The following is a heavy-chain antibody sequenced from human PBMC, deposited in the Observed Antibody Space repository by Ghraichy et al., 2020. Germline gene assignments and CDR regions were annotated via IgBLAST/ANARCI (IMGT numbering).Heavy chain of an antibody. Sequence: APVKVSCKASGYTFTTYGVSWLRQAPGQGLEWMGWISTSNGNTKYAQNLHDRVTLTTDTSTTTAYMELKSLRSDDTAVYYCARTEYYDNSVLVCFDPWGQGTLVTVSS. D-gene: IGHD3-22*01. V-gene: IGHV1-18*01. CDR2: ISTSNGNT. CDR3: ARTEYYDNSVLVCFDP. CDR1: GYTFTTYG. J-gene: IGHJ5*02.